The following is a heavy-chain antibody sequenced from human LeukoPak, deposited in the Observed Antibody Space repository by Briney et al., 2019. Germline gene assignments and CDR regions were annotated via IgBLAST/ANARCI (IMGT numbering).Heavy chain of an antibody. V-gene: IGHV4-59*01. Sequence: SETLSLTCTVSGGSISSYYWSWIRQPPGKGLEWIGYIYYSGSTNYNPSLKSRVTISVDTSKNQFSLKLSSVTAADTAVYYCARDHGIGSMFDYWGQGTLVTVSS. CDR1: GGSISSYY. CDR3: ARDHGIGSMFDY. D-gene: IGHD1-26*01. J-gene: IGHJ4*02. CDR2: IYYSGST.